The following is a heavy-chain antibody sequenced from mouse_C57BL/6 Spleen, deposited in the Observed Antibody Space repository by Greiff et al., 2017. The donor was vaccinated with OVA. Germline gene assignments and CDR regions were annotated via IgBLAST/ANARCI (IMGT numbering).Heavy chain of an antibody. V-gene: IGHV1-64*01. CDR2: IHPNSGST. D-gene: IGHD1-1*01. CDR3: ARGQSTTVVPGY. J-gene: IGHJ2*01. Sequence: QVQLQQPGAELVKPVASVKLSCKASGYTFTSYWMHWVKQRPGQGLEWIGMIHPNSGSTNYNEKFKSKATLTVDKSSSTAYMHLSSLTSEDAAVYYFARGQSTTVVPGYWGQGTTLTVSS. CDR1: GYTFTSYW.